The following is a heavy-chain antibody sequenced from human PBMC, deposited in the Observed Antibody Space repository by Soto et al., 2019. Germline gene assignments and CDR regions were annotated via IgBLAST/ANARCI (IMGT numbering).Heavy chain of an antibody. D-gene: IGHD2-2*01. CDR1: GGSISSSNW. Sequence: QVQLQESGPGLVKPSGTLSLTCAVSGGSISSSNWWSWVRQPPGKGLEWIGEIYHSGSTNYNPSLKCRVTISVDKSKNQFALKLSSVTAADTAVYYWARVVRAIVVVPAAIFDLWGRGTLVTVSS. J-gene: IGHJ2*01. CDR2: IYHSGST. CDR3: ARVVRAIVVVPAAIFDL. V-gene: IGHV4-4*02.